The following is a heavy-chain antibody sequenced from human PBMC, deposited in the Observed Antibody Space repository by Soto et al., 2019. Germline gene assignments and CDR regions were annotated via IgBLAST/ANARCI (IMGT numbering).Heavy chain of an antibody. Sequence: PSETLSLTCAVYGGSFSGYYWSWIRQPPGKGLEWIGEINHSGSTNYNPSLKSRVTISVDTSKNQFSLKLSSVTAADTAVYYCARGLAGTGTKSNWFDPRGQGTLVTVAS. D-gene: IGHD1-1*01. CDR3: ARGLAGTGTKSNWFDP. J-gene: IGHJ5*02. CDR1: GGSFSGYY. CDR2: INHSGST. V-gene: IGHV4-34*01.